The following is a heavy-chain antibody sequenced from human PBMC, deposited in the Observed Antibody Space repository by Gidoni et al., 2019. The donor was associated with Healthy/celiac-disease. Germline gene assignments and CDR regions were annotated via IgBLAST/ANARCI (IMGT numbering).Heavy chain of an antibody. D-gene: IGHD2-15*01. CDR2: IIPIFGTA. CDR1: GGTFSSYA. V-gene: IGHV1-69*01. CDR3: ARTREVVAAVYYYYYYGMDV. J-gene: IGHJ6*02. Sequence: QVQLVQSGAEVKKPGSSVKVSCKASGGTFSSYAISWVRQAPGQGLEWMGGIIPIFGTANYAQKFQGRVTITADESTSTAYMELSSLRSEDTAVYYCARTREVVAAVYYYYYYGMDVWGQGTTVTVSS.